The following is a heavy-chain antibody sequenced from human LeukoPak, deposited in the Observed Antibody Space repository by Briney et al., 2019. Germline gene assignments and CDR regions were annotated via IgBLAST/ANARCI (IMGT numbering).Heavy chain of an antibody. D-gene: IGHD4-17*01. CDR3: ATLHDYGDTSGY. Sequence: GGSLRLSCAASGSTVSSNYMSWVRQAPGKGLEWVSVIYSGGSTYYADSVKGRFTISRDDSKNTLYLQMNSLRAEDTAVYYCATLHDYGDTSGYWGQGTLVTVSS. CDR1: GSTVSSNY. CDR2: IYSGGST. J-gene: IGHJ4*02. V-gene: IGHV3-53*01.